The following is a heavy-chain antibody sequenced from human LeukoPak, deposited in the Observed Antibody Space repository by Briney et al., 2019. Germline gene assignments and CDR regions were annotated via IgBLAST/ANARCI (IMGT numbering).Heavy chain of an antibody. CDR3: ARGSLYDSSGYYFDY. Sequence: PGGSLRLSCAASGFTFSYYGMHRVRQAPGKGLEWVALISYDGTNKYYADSVKGRFTISRDNSKNTLYLQMDSLRAEDTAVYYCARGSLYDSSGYYFDYWGQGTLVTVSS. J-gene: IGHJ4*02. V-gene: IGHV3-30*03. CDR2: ISYDGTNK. CDR1: GFTFSYYG. D-gene: IGHD3-22*01.